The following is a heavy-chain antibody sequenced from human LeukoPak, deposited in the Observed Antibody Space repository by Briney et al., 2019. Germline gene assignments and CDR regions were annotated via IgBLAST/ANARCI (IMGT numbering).Heavy chain of an antibody. J-gene: IGHJ4*02. CDR1: GGSFSGYY. CDR2: IYYSGST. D-gene: IGHD3-3*01. Sequence: SETLSLACAVYGGSFSGYYWSWIRQPPGKGLEWIGYIYYSGSTYYNPSLKSRVTISVDTSKNQFSLKLSSVTAADTAVYCAKERFLEWSYFDYWGQGTLVTVSS. V-gene: IGHV4-34*03. CDR3: AKERFLEWSYFDY.